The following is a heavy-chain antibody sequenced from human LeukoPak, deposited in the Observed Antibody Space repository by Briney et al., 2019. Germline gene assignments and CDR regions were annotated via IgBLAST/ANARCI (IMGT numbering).Heavy chain of an antibody. Sequence: GGSLRLSCAASGFTFSNAWTSWVRQAPGKGLEWVGRIKSKTDGGTTDYAAPVKGRFTISRDDSKNTLYLQMNSLKTEDTAVYYCTTLVVVIAEFDYWGQGTLVTVSS. D-gene: IGHD2-21*01. CDR3: TTLVVVIAEFDY. J-gene: IGHJ4*02. V-gene: IGHV3-15*01. CDR1: GFTFSNAW. CDR2: IKSKTDGGTT.